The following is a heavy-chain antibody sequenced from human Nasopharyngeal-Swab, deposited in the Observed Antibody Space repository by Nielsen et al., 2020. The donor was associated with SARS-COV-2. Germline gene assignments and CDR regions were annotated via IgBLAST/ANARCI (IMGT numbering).Heavy chain of an antibody. Sequence: GESLKISCAASGFTFSTYAMHWVRQASGKGLEWLGRIGDKDHNYATTYGASVKGRFTISRDDSKNMAFLQMDSLKTEDTALYYCTTDFYFDYWGQGTLVTVSS. CDR3: TTDFYFDY. CDR2: IGDKDHNYAT. V-gene: IGHV3-73*01. J-gene: IGHJ4*02. CDR1: GFTFSTYA.